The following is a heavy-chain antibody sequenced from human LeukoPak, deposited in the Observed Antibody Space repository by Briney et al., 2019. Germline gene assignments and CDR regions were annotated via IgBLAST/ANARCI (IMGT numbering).Heavy chain of an antibody. Sequence: SQTLSLTCAISRDSVSSNSAAWNWIRQSPSRGLEWLGRTYYRSKWYNDYAVSVKSRITINPDTSKNQLSLQLNSVTPEDTAVYYCARGLWLSEYFQHWGQGTLVTVSS. CDR3: ARGLWLSEYFQH. J-gene: IGHJ1*01. D-gene: IGHD3-22*01. V-gene: IGHV6-1*01. CDR1: RDSVSSNSAA. CDR2: TYYRSKWYN.